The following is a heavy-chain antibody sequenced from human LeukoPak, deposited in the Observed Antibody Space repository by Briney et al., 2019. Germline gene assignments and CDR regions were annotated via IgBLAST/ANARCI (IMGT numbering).Heavy chain of an antibody. CDR1: GFTFSSYG. CDR3: AKDQYGSGPVLDAFDI. CDR2: IRYDGSNK. V-gene: IGHV3-30*02. D-gene: IGHD2-15*01. Sequence: GGSLRLSCAASGFTFSSYGMHWVRQAPGKGLEWVAFIRYDGSNKYYADSVKGRFTISRDNSKNTLHLQMNSLRAEDTAVYYCAKDQYGSGPVLDAFDIWGQGTMVTVSS. J-gene: IGHJ3*02.